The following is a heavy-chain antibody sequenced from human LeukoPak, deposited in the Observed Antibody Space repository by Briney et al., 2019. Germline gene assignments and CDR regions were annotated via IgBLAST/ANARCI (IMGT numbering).Heavy chain of an antibody. V-gene: IGHV4-34*01. CDR1: GGPFSDYY. Sequence: SETQSLTCAVYGGPFSDYYWSWIRQPPGKGLEWIGKINHSGSTNYSPSLKSRVTISIDTSKNQFSLKLNSMTAADTAVYYCARGEGARDGYNYEGPFYFDYWGQGTLVTVSS. CDR3: ARGEGARDGYNYEGPFYFDY. J-gene: IGHJ4*02. CDR2: INHSGST. D-gene: IGHD5-24*01.